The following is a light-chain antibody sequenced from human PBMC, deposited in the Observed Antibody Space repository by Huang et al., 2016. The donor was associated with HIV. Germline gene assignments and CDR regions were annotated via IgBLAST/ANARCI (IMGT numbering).Light chain of an antibody. CDR2: DAS. Sequence: IRMTQSPSSLSASTGDRVTITCRASQNVGTSLAWYQQRPGRAPVLLIYDASTLQRGFPSRFSGSGSRTVFTLTIGCLQVEDAATYYCQHSDGLSPLTFGGGT. CDR3: QHSDGLSPLT. J-gene: IGKJ4*01. CDR1: QNVGTS. V-gene: IGKV1-8*01.